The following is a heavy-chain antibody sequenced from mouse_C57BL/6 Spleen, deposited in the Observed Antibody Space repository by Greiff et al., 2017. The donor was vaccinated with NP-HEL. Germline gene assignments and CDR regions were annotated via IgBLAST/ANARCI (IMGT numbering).Heavy chain of an antibody. Sequence: DVMLVESGGGLVKPGGSLKLSCAASGFTFSSYAMSWVRQTPEKRLEWVATISDGGSYTYYPDNVKGRFTLSRDNAKNNLYLQMSHLKSEDTAMYYCARDGYYGSSYGYFDVWGTGTTVTVSS. CDR2: ISDGGSYT. CDR1: GFTFSSYA. V-gene: IGHV5-4*01. D-gene: IGHD1-1*01. J-gene: IGHJ1*03. CDR3: ARDGYYGSSYGYFDV.